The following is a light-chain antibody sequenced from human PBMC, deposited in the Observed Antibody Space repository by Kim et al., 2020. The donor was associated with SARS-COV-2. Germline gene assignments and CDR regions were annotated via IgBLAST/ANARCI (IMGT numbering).Light chain of an antibody. CDR2: DNN. Sequence: QSVLTKPPSVSAAPGQKVTISCSGSSYNIGNNYVSWYQQLPGTAPKLLIYDNNKRPSGIPDRFSGSKSGTSATLGITGLQTGDEADYYCGTWDSSLSAVVFGGGTQLTVL. CDR3: GTWDSSLSAVV. CDR1: SYNIGNNY. J-gene: IGLJ2*01. V-gene: IGLV1-51*01.